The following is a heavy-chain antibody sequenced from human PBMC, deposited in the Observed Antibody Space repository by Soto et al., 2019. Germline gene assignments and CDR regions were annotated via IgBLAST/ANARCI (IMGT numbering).Heavy chain of an antibody. Sequence: PGEYLKISCQCSWYRFTSYWISWVRQMPGKGLESMGRIDPSDSYTNYSPSFQGHVTISADKSISTAYLQWSSLKASDTDMYYCARQEDDYDSSGYCFPRGYYYGMDVWGKGTTVTVPS. D-gene: IGHD3-22*01. J-gene: IGHJ6*04. V-gene: IGHV5-10-1*01. CDR3: ARQEDDYDSSGYCFPRGYYYGMDV. CDR2: IDPSDSYT. CDR1: WYRFTSYW.